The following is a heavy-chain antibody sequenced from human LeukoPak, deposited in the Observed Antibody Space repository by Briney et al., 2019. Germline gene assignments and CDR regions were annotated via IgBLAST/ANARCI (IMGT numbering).Heavy chain of an antibody. CDR1: GFTFDDYG. V-gene: IGHV3-30*03. CDR3: AILSIAARPRFDY. CDR2: ISYDGSNK. D-gene: IGHD6-6*01. J-gene: IGHJ4*02. Sequence: GGSLRLSCAASGFTFDDYGMSWVRQAPGKGLEWVAVISYDGSNKYYADSVKGRFTISRDNSKNTLYLQMNSLRAEDTAVYYCAILSIAARPRFDYWGQGTLVTVSS.